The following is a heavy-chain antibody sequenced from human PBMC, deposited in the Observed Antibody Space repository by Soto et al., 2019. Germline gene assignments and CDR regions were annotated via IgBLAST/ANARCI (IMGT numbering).Heavy chain of an antibody. Sequence: SETLPLTCAVYGGSFSGYYWSWIRQPPGKGLEWIGEINHSGSTNYNPSLKSRVTISVDTSKNQFSLKLSSVTAADTAVYYCARGRFRGQLYGRRYYYGMDVWGQGTTVTVSS. J-gene: IGHJ6*02. D-gene: IGHD6-13*01. V-gene: IGHV4-34*01. CDR2: INHSGST. CDR3: ARGRFRGQLYGRRYYYGMDV. CDR1: GGSFSGYY.